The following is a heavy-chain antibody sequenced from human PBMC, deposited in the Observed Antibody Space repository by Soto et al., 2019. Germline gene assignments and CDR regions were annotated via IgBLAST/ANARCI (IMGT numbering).Heavy chain of an antibody. Sequence: SETLSLTCTVSGGSIGNAAYSWSWIRQPPGKGLEWIGYIYPSGMPFYNPSLRSRVTISIDRSNDQFSLNLKSVTAADTAVYYCARERGGYGLFDSWGQGTLVTVSS. V-gene: IGHV4-30-2*01. CDR3: ARERGGYGLFDS. D-gene: IGHD5-18*01. CDR2: IYPSGMP. J-gene: IGHJ4*02. CDR1: GGSIGNAAYS.